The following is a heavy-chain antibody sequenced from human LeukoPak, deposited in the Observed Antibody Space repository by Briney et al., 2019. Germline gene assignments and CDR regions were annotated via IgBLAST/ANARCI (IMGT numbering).Heavy chain of an antibody. CDR2: INEDGSQK. J-gene: IGHJ3*01. Sequence: GRSLRLSCAASGVAFSAYSMTWVRQAPGKGLEWVADINEDGSQKNYIDSVKGRFTISRDNANNALFLYMNSLRVEDTAVYYCARESPFSSGAEDAFDVWGQGTMLTVSS. D-gene: IGHD3-10*01. CDR3: ARESPFSSGAEDAFDV. V-gene: IGHV3-7*01. CDR1: GVAFSAYS.